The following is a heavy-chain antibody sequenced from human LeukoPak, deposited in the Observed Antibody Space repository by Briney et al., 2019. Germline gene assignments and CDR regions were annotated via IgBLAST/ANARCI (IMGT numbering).Heavy chain of an antibody. Sequence: GASVKVSCKASGYTFTGYYMHWVRQAPGQGLEWMGWINPNSGGTNYAQKFQGRVTMTRDTSISTAYMELSRLRSDDTAVYYCARDRILHENYFDYWGQGTLVTVSS. J-gene: IGHJ4*02. D-gene: IGHD2-15*01. CDR3: ARDRILHENYFDY. CDR2: INPNSGGT. CDR1: GYTFTGYY. V-gene: IGHV1-2*02.